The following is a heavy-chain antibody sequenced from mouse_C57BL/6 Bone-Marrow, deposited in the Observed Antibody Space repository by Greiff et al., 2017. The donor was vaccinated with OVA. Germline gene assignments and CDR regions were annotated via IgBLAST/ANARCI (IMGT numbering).Heavy chain of an antibody. CDR1: GYTFTSYW. D-gene: IGHD1-1*01. CDR3: ASDYYGSIDWYFDV. CDR2: FYPGSGST. V-gene: IGHV1-55*01. Sequence: QVQLQQPGAELVKPGASVKMSCKASGYTFTSYWITWVKQRPGQGLEWIGDFYPGSGSTNYNEKFKSKATLTVDTSSSTAYMQLSSLTSEDSAVYYCASDYYGSIDWYFDVWGTGTTVTVSS. J-gene: IGHJ1*03.